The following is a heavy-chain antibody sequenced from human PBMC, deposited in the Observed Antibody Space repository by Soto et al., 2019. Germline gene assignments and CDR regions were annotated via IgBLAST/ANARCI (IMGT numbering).Heavy chain of an antibody. J-gene: IGHJ5*01. CDR3: AKDLSRWPHYAFDS. V-gene: IGHV3-23*01. D-gene: IGHD4-17*01. Sequence: LRLSCAASGFTFSNYGMNWVRQAPGKGPEWVSGISSNGDTANYADSVNGRFTISRDNSKNALYMQMNGLRPEDTAVYYCAKDLSRWPHYAFDSWGQGTLVTVS. CDR2: ISSNGDTA. CDR1: GFTFSNYG.